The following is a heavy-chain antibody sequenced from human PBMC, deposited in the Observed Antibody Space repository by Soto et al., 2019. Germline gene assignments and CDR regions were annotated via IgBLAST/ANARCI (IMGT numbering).Heavy chain of an antibody. J-gene: IGHJ4*02. CDR2: IIPIFGTA. Sequence: GASVKVSCKASGGTFSSYAISWVRQAPGQGLEWMGGIIPIFGTANYAQKFQGRVTITADESTSTAYMELSSLRSEDTAVYYGASGNYDSSGYYYVYSFDYWGQGTLVTVSS. D-gene: IGHD3-22*01. CDR1: GGTFSSYA. CDR3: ASGNYDSSGYYYVYSFDY. V-gene: IGHV1-69*13.